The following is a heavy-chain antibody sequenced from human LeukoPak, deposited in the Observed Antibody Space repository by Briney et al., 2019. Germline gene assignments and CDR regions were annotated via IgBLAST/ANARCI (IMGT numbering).Heavy chain of an antibody. J-gene: IGHJ4*02. Sequence: SETLSLTCTVSGGSISSGDYYWSWIRQPPGKGLEWIGSITYSGSTYYNPSLESRVTISVDTSKNQFSLRLISVTAVDTAVYYCARQGVGATDCWGQGTLVTVSS. D-gene: IGHD1-26*01. V-gene: IGHV4-39*01. CDR2: ITYSGST. CDR1: GGSISSGDYY. CDR3: ARQGVGATDC.